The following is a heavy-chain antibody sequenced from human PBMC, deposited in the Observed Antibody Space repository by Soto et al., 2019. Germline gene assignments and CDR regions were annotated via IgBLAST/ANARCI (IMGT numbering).Heavy chain of an antibody. J-gene: IGHJ4*02. CDR2: NNHSGST. CDR3: ARDKITGLFDY. Sequence: PSETLSLTCAVYGGSFSGYYWTWIRQPPGTGLEWIGENNHSGSTNYNPSHKSRVTISVDTSKNQFSLKLTSVTAADTAVYYCARDKITGLFDYWGQGTLVTVSS. D-gene: IGHD2-8*02. V-gene: IGHV4-34*01. CDR1: GGSFSGYY.